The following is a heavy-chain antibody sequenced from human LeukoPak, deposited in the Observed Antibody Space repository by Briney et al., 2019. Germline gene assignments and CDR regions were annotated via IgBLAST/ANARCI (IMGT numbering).Heavy chain of an antibody. J-gene: IGHJ6*02. CDR2: IYYTGTT. Sequence: SETLSLTCTVSGGSISNYYWSWIRQPSGKALEWIGYIYYTGTTKYNPSLKSRATISLDTSKNQFSLKLTSVTAADTALFFCARGYDIDVWGQGTTVTVSS. CDR1: GGSISNYY. V-gene: IGHV4-59*01. CDR3: ARGYDIDV.